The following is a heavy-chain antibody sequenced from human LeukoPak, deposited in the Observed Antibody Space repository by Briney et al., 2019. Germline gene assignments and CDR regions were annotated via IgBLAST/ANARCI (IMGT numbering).Heavy chain of an antibody. D-gene: IGHD2-15*01. J-gene: IGHJ4*02. CDR2: IYTSGTT. CDR1: GASMSKAF. V-gene: IGHV4-4*07. Sequence: SETLSLTCTVSGASMSKAFWSWIRQPAGKGLEWIGRIYTSGTTNYNPSLKSRVTLSVDTSNNQFSLKLTSVTAADTALYYCARAPAGCGGTCAFDYWGRGTLVSVSS. CDR3: ARAPAGCGGTCAFDY.